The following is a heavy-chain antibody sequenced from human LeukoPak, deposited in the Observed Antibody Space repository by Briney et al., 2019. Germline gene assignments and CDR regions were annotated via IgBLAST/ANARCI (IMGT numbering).Heavy chain of an antibody. Sequence: GGSLRLSCAASGFTFSTYGMHWVRQAPGKGLEWVAVISYDGRTIHYADSVKGRFTISRDNSKNTLYLQMNSLRPEDTAVYYCAKEYSSGWSHWYFDLWGRGTLVTVSS. D-gene: IGHD6-19*01. CDR2: ISYDGRTI. V-gene: IGHV3-30*18. CDR1: GFTFSTYG. J-gene: IGHJ2*01. CDR3: AKEYSSGWSHWYFDL.